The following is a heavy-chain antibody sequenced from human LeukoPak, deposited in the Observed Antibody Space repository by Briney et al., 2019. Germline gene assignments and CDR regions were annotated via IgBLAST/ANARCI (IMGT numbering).Heavy chain of an antibody. CDR2: MNPNSGNT. Sequence: ASVKVSCKASGYTFTSYDINWVRQATRQGLEWMGWMNPNSGNTGYAQKFQGRVTMTRNTSISTAYMELSSLRSEDTAVYYCARVRSAVTTLAKRNWFDPWGQGTLVTVSS. D-gene: IGHD4-17*01. V-gene: IGHV1-8*01. CDR3: ARVRSAVTTLAKRNWFDP. CDR1: GYTFTSYD. J-gene: IGHJ5*02.